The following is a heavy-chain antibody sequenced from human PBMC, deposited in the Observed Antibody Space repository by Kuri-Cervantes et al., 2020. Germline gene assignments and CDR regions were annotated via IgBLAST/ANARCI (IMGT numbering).Heavy chain of an antibody. V-gene: IGHV1-18*01. D-gene: IGHD3-22*01. J-gene: IGHJ3*02. Sequence: ASVKVSCKASGYTFTSYGISWVRQAPGQGLEWMGWISAYNGNTNYAQKLQGRVTMTTDTSTSTAYMELRSLRSDDTAVYYCARGRGYYDSSGYTAFDIWGQGKMVNVSS. CDR2: ISAYNGNT. CDR1: GYTFTSYG. CDR3: ARGRGYYDSSGYTAFDI.